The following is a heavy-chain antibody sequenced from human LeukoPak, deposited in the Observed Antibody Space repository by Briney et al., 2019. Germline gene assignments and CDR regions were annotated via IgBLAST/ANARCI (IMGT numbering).Heavy chain of an antibody. V-gene: IGHV3-21*01. CDR2: ISSSSSYI. Sequence: GGSLRLSCAASGFTFSSYNMNWVRQAPGKGLEWVSSISSSSSYIYYADSVKGRFTISRDNAKNSLYLQMNSLRAEDTAVYYCARGGAYTYGYGYYYYYGMDVWGQGTTVTVSS. J-gene: IGHJ6*02. CDR3: ARGGAYTYGYGYYYYYGMDV. CDR1: GFTFSSYN. D-gene: IGHD5-18*01.